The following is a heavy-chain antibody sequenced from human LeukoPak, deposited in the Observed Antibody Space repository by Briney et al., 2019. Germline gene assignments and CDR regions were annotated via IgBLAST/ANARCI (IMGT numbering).Heavy chain of an antibody. CDR2: IKQDGSEK. V-gene: IGHV3-7*01. Sequence: GGSLRLSCAASGFTFSSYWMSWVRQAPGKGLEWVANIKQDGSEKYYVDSVKGRFTISRDNAKNSLYLQTNSLRAEDTAVYYCARGAEWIYRYYYMDVWGKGTTVTISS. D-gene: IGHD5-12*01. J-gene: IGHJ6*03. CDR1: GFTFSSYW. CDR3: ARGAEWIYRYYYMDV.